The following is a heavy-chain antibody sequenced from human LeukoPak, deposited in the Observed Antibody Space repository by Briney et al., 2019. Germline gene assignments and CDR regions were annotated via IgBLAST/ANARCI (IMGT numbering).Heavy chain of an antibody. D-gene: IGHD6-19*01. Sequence: GGSLRLSCAASGFTFSSYSMNWVRQAPGKGLEWVSSIRSSSSYIYYADSVKGRFTISRDNAKNSLYLQMNSLRAEDTAVYYCARGGIRRRIAVAGGDAFDIWGQGTMVTVSS. CDR3: ARGGIRRRIAVAGGDAFDI. V-gene: IGHV3-21*01. CDR2: IRSSSSYI. J-gene: IGHJ3*02. CDR1: GFTFSSYS.